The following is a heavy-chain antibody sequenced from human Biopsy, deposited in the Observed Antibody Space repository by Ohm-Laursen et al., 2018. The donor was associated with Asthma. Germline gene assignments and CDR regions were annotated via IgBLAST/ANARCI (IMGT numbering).Heavy chain of an antibody. CDR3: ARTYYDFLTGQVKDVFGV. Sequence: SVKVSCQASGYNFISFAIHWARQAPGQRLEWMGWVNTGNGDTKYSQKFQGRVTITRDTSASTAYMELRSLRSEDTATYYCARTYYDFLTGQVKDVFGVWGQGTMVTVSS. CDR2: VNTGNGDT. CDR1: GYNFISFA. J-gene: IGHJ3*01. D-gene: IGHD3-9*01. V-gene: IGHV1-3*04.